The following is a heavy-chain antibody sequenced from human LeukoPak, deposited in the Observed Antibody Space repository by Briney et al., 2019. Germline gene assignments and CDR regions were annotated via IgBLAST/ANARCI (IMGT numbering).Heavy chain of an antibody. D-gene: IGHD1-26*01. CDR1: GYSFTSYW. CDR3: ARVNSGSYWVGAFDI. V-gene: IGHV5-51*03. J-gene: IGHJ3*02. CDR2: IYPGDSDT. Sequence: PGESLKISCKGSGYSFTSYWIGWVRQMPGKGLEWMGIIYPGDSDTRYSPSFQGQVTISADKSISTAYLQWSSLKASDTVMYYCARVNSGSYWVGAFDIWSQGTMVTVSS.